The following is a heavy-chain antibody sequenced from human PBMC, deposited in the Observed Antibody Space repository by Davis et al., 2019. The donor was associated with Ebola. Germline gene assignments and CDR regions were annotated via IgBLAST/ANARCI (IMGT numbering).Heavy chain of an antibody. D-gene: IGHD6-25*01. Sequence: PGGSLRLSCAASGLIFSSYGMHWVRQAPGKGLEWVALISDDGNRNQYAVSVKGRFTISRDNSKNSLYLQRNSLRSEDTAFYYCFKDRRSSGWVYYFDHWGQGALVTVSS. V-gene: IGHV3-30*18. CDR3: FKDRRSSGWVYYFDH. CDR1: GLIFSSYG. J-gene: IGHJ4*02. CDR2: ISDDGNRN.